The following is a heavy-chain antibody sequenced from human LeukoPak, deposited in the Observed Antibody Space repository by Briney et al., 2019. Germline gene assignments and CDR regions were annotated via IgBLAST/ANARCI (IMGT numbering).Heavy chain of an antibody. D-gene: IGHD6-19*01. CDR2: LYSGGTTT. J-gene: IGHJ6*02. CDR3: ARSGDTSGWSADDYYGMDV. CDR1: GFTFSSYL. Sequence: GGSLRLSCAASGFTFSSYLMHWVRQVPGKGLVWVSRLYSGGTTTSYADSVKGRFTIFGDNAKNTLYLQMHSLRADDTAVYYCARSGDTSGWSADDYYGMDVWGQGTTVTVSS. V-gene: IGHV3-74*01.